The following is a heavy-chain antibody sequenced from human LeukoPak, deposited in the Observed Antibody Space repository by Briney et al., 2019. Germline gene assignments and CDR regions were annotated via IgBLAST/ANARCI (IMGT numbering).Heavy chain of an antibody. D-gene: IGHD1-26*01. CDR2: ISGSGGST. J-gene: IGHJ3*02. CDR3: AKDRPVWELRSGHAFDI. CDR1: GFTFSSYA. Sequence: GGSLRLSCAASGFTFSSYAMSWVRQAPGKGLEWVSAISGSGGSTYYADSAKGRFTISRDNSENTLYLQMNSLRAEDTAVYYCAKDRPVWELRSGHAFDIWGQGTMVTVSS. V-gene: IGHV3-23*01.